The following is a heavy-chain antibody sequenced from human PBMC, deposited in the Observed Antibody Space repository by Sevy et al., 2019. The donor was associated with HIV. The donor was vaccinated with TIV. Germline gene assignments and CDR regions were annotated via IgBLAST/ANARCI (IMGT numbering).Heavy chain of an antibody. CDR1: GYSISSGYY. CDR2: IYHSGST. J-gene: IGHJ4*02. Sequence: SDTLSLTCAVSGYSISSGYYWGWIRQPPGKGLEWIGSIYHSGSTYYNPSLKSRVTISVDTSKNQFSLKLSSVTAADTAVYYCARFMITFGGVSDYWGQGTLVTVSS. D-gene: IGHD3-16*01. V-gene: IGHV4-38-2*01. CDR3: ARFMITFGGVSDY.